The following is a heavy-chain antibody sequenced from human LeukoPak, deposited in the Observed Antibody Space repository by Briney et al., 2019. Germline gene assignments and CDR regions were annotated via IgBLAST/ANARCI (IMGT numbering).Heavy chain of an antibody. Sequence: GGSLRLSCAAAGVTFTTYSMHWVRQAPGRVLEWVSVTSYDGSIKVYAESVKGRFTISRDNSENTLYLQMNSLKFEDTAMYYCAIERHSSGKAGTFNFWGRETMVTISS. J-gene: IGHJ3*01. CDR1: GVTFTTYS. CDR2: TSYDGSIK. CDR3: AIERHSSGKAGTFNF. D-gene: IGHD6-25*01. V-gene: IGHV3-30-3*01.